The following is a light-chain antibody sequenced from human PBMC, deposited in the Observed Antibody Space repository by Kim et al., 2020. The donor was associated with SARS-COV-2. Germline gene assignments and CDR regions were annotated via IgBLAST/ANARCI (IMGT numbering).Light chain of an antibody. CDR1: SSDVGSYNL. V-gene: IGLV2-23*02. CDR2: EVT. J-gene: IGLJ1*01. CDR3: CSYAGSSTYV. Sequence: QSALTQPASVSGSPGQSITISCTGTSSDVGSYNLVSWYQQHPGKAPKFMIYEVTKRPSGVSNRFSGSKSGNMASLTISGLQAEDEADYYCCSYAGSSTYVFGTGTKVTVL.